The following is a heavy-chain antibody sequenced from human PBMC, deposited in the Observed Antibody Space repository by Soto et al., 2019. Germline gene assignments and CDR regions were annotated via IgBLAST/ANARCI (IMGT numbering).Heavy chain of an antibody. V-gene: IGHV1-69*13. J-gene: IGHJ5*02. D-gene: IGHD1-20*01. CDR2: IIPIFGTA. Sequence: GASVNFSCKPSGGAFGFYASSWVGQAPGQGLEWMGGIIPIFGTANYAQKLQGRVTITADESTSTAYMELSSLRSEDTAVYYCARGKAPNWSRNREEMTNWFDPWGQGTLVTVSS. CDR3: ARGKAPNWSRNREEMTNWFDP. CDR1: GGAFGFYA.